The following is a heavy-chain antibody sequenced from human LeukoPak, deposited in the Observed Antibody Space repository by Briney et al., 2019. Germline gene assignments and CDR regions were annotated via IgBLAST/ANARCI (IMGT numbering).Heavy chain of an antibody. CDR3: ARGAWGHYDILTGYHRGGGWFDP. CDR2: INHSGST. Sequence: SETLSLTCAVYGGSFSGYYWSWIRQPPGKGLEWIGEINHSGSTNYNPSLKSRVTISVDTSKNQFSLKLSSVTAADTAVYYCARGAWGHYDILTGYHRGGGWFDPWGQGTLVTVSS. CDR1: GGSFSGYY. D-gene: IGHD3-9*01. J-gene: IGHJ5*02. V-gene: IGHV4-34*01.